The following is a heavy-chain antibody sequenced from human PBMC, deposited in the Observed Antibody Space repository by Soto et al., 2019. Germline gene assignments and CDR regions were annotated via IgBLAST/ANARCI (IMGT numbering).Heavy chain of an antibody. Sequence: EVQLLESGGGLVQPGGSLRLACAASGFTFSSYAMSWVRQAPGKGLEWVSAISGSGGTTYYADSAEGRFTISRDNSKNTLYLQMNGLRAEDTAVYSCAKSVVVAATRFPPGYFQHWGRGTLVTVSS. CDR3: AKSVVVAATRFPPGYFQH. V-gene: IGHV3-23*01. CDR1: GFTFSSYA. D-gene: IGHD2-15*01. J-gene: IGHJ1*01. CDR2: ISGSGGTT.